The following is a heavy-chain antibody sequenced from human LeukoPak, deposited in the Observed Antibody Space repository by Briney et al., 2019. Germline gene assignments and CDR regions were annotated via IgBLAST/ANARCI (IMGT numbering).Heavy chain of an antibody. J-gene: IGHJ4*02. CDR2: IRYDGSNK. CDR1: GFTFSSYG. Sequence: GGSLRLSCAASGFTFSSYGMNWARQAPGKGLEWVAFIRYDGSNKYYTDSAKGRFTISRDSSKNTLYLQMNSLRVEDTAVYYCAKESQLSYSGTFYIDYWGQGTLVTVSS. CDR3: AKESQLSYSGTFYIDY. D-gene: IGHD1-26*01. V-gene: IGHV3-30*02.